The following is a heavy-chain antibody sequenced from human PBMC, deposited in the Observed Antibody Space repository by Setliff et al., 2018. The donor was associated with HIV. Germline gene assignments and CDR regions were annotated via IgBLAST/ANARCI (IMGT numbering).Heavy chain of an antibody. CDR1: GFTFSSYW. CDR2: INTDGSST. V-gene: IGHV3-74*01. Sequence: PGGSLRLSCAASGFTFSSYWMHWVRQAPGKGLVWVSRINTDGSSTSYADSVKGRFTIFRDNAKSSMYLQMNSLRAEDTAIYYCARKFRPGHGVDVWGQGTTVTVSS. J-gene: IGHJ6*02. D-gene: IGHD3-10*01. CDR3: ARKFRPGHGVDV.